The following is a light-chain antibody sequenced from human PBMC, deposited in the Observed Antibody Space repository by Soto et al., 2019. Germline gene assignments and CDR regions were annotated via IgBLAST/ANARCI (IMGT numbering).Light chain of an antibody. CDR1: ESISIW. J-gene: IGKJ1*01. Sequence: DIQMTQSPSTLSASVGDTVTITCRASESISIWLAWYQQKPGKAPNLLINKASSLQSEVPSRFSGSGSGTEFTLTISSLQPDDFATYYCQQYNSYLWTFGQGAKVDIK. CDR3: QQYNSYLWT. CDR2: KAS. V-gene: IGKV1-5*03.